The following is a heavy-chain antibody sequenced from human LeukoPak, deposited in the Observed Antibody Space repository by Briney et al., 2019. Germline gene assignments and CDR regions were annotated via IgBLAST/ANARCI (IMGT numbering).Heavy chain of an antibody. J-gene: IGHJ4*02. CDR1: GFTVSSYE. CDR2: ISSGGSAI. V-gene: IGHV3-48*03. D-gene: IGHD6-6*01. Sequence: PGGSLRLSCGASGFTVSSYEMNWVRQAPGQGLEWVSYISSGGSAIYYADSVKGRFTISRDNAKNSLYLQMNSLRAEDTAVYYCARNDYSSSSYFYWGQGTLVTVSS. CDR3: ARNDYSSSSYFY.